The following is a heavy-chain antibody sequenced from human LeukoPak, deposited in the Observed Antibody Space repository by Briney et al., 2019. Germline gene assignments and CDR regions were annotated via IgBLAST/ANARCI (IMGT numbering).Heavy chain of an antibody. Sequence: GGSLRLSCDASGFTFSSYWMHWVRQAPGKGLVWVSRINSDGSSASYADSVKGRFTISRDNAKDTLYLQMNSLRAEDTAVYCCARVGDYYGDYVRFDYWGQGTLVTVSS. CDR1: GFTFSSYW. CDR3: ARVGDYYGDYVRFDY. CDR2: INSDGSSA. J-gene: IGHJ4*02. V-gene: IGHV3-74*01. D-gene: IGHD4-17*01.